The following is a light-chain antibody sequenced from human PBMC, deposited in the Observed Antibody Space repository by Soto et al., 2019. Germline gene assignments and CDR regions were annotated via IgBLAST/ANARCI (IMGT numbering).Light chain of an antibody. CDR1: SSDVGGYNY. CDR3: SSYTSSSTLYV. V-gene: IGLV2-14*01. J-gene: IGLJ1*01. Sequence: QSALTQSASVSGSPGQSITISCTGTSSDVGGYNYVSWYQQHPGKAPKLMIYEVSNRPSGVSNRFSGSKSGNTASLTISGLQAEDEADYYCSSYTSSSTLYVFGTGTQLTVL. CDR2: EVS.